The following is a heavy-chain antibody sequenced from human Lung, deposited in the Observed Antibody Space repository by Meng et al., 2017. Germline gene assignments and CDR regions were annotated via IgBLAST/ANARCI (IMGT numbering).Heavy chain of an antibody. D-gene: IGHD3-10*01. Sequence: QGTPVQSGSEVKKPGASVKVSCKASGYTFTSYAMNWVRQAPGQGLEWMGWINTNTGNPTYAQGFTGRFVFSLDTSVSTAYLQISSLKAEDTAVYYCASGWFGELFGYFDLWGRGTLVTVSS. CDR2: INTNTGNP. V-gene: IGHV7-4-1*02. J-gene: IGHJ2*01. CDR3: ASGWFGELFGYFDL. CDR1: GYTFTSYA.